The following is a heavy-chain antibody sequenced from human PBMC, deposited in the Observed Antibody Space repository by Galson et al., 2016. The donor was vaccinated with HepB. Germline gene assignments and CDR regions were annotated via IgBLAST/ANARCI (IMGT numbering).Heavy chain of an antibody. V-gene: IGHV4-59*01. D-gene: IGHD5/OR15-5a*01. CDR3: ARDSVSGFDY. J-gene: IGHJ4*02. CDR1: GGSINTYS. CDR2: IYYSGNT. Sequence: SETLSLTCTVSGGSINTYSWSWIRQPPGKGLEWIGYIYYSGNTKYNPSLKSRVTISVDTSKNQFSLKLSSVTAADTAVYYCARDSVSGFDYWGRGTLVTVSS.